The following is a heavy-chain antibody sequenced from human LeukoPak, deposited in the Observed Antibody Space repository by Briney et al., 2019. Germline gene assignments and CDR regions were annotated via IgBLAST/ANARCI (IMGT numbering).Heavy chain of an antibody. V-gene: IGHV4-59*01. J-gene: IGHJ6*03. Sequence: PSETLSLTCTVSGGSINSYYWSWIRQPPGKGLEWIGYIYYSGSTNYNPSLKSRVTISVDTSKNQFSLKLSSVTAADTAVYYCARGSKSSSWYLSPQYYYYYMDVWGKGTTVTISS. D-gene: IGHD6-13*01. CDR2: IYYSGST. CDR3: ARGSKSSSWYLSPQYYYYYMDV. CDR1: GGSINSYY.